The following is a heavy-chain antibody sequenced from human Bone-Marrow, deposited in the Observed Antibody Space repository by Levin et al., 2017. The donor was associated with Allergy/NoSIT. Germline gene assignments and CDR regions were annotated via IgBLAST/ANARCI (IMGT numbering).Heavy chain of an antibody. CDR2: IRSKAYGGTT. CDR3: TRGGEATPVWYIWVGAHTYYYGMDV. J-gene: IGHJ6*02. Sequence: GESLKISCTASGFTFGDYAMSWFRQAPGKGLEWVGFIRSKAYGGTTEYAASVKGRFTISRDDSKSIAYLQMNSLKTEDTAVYYCTRGGEATPVWYIWVGAHTYYYGMDVWGQGTTVTVSS. CDR1: GFTFGDYA. D-gene: IGHD3-16*01. V-gene: IGHV3-49*03.